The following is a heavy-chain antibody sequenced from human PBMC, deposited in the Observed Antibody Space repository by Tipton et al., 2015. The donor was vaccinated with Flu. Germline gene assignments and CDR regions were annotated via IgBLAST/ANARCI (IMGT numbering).Heavy chain of an antibody. D-gene: IGHD1-20*01. CDR1: GYTFTSYG. CDR2: ISAYNGHT. V-gene: IGHV1-18*01. J-gene: IGHJ4*02. CDR3: ARDPPYNWNDRGFDY. Sequence: QLVQSGAEVKKPGASVKVSCKASGYTFTSYGISWVRQAPGQGLEWMGLISAYNGHTNYAQKLQGRVTMTTDTSTSTAYMELRSLRSDDTAVYYCARDPPYNWNDRGFDYWGQGTLVTVSS.